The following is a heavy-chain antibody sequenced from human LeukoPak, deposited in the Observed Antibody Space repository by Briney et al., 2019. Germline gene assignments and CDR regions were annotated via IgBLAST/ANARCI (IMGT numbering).Heavy chain of an antibody. CDR2: IYYSGST. J-gene: IGHJ6*02. V-gene: IGHV4-59*01. CDR1: GGSISSYY. CDR3: ARYSSSWKDYYYYGMDV. D-gene: IGHD6-13*01. Sequence: SETLSLTCTVSGGSISSYYWSWIRQPPGKGLEWIGYIYYSGSTNYNPSLKSRVTISVDTSKNQFSLKLSSVTAADTAVYYCARYSSSWKDYYYYGMDVWGQGTTVTVSS.